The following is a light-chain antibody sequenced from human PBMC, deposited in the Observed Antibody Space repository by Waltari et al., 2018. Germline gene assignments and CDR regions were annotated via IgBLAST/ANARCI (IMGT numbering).Light chain of an antibody. J-gene: IGLJ1*01. CDR1: SSNIGSNH. CDR2: RND. CDR3: GAWDDSLSGHYV. V-gene: IGLV1-47*01. Sequence: QSVLTQPPSASGTPGQRVTISCSGSSSNIGSNHVYWYQQLPGMAPTLLIYRNDRRPSGFPDRFSGSKSGSSASLAISGLRSEDEADYYCGAWDDSLSGHYVLGTGTKVTVL.